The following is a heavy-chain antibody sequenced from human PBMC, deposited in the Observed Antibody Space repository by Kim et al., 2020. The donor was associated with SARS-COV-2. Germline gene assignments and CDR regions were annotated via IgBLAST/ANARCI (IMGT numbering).Heavy chain of an antibody. J-gene: IGHJ4*02. D-gene: IGHD3-9*01. Sequence: GESLKISCKGSGYSFTSYWIGWVRQMPGKGLEWMGIIYPGDSDTRYSPSFQGQVTISADKSISTAYLQWSSLKASDTAMYYCARGSYDILTGEVVDYWGQGTLVTVSS. V-gene: IGHV5-51*01. CDR3: ARGSYDILTGEVVDY. CDR2: IYPGDSDT. CDR1: GYSFTSYW.